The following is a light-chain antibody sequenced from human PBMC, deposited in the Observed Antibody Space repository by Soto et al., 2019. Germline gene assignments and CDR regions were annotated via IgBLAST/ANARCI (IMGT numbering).Light chain of an antibody. CDR2: AAS. Sequence: DIQMTQSPSSLSASVGDRVTITCRASQGISNYLAWYQQKPGKVPKLLIYAASTLQSGVPSRFSGSGSGADVTLPISSLQPEDVATYYCQKYNSAPRTFGQGTKVEIK. CDR1: QGISNY. CDR3: QKYNSAPRT. V-gene: IGKV1-27*01. J-gene: IGKJ1*01.